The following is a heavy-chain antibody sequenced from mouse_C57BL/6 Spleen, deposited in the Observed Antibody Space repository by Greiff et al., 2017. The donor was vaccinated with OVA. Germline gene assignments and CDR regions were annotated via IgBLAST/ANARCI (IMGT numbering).Heavy chain of an antibody. Sequence: EVNVVESGGGLVKPGGSLKLSCAASGFTFSDYGMHWVRQAPEKGLEWVAYISSGSSTIYYADTVKGRFTISRDNAKNTLFLQMTSLRSEDTAMYYCARKENYGSSYEWYFDVWGTGTTVTVSS. CDR1: GFTFSDYG. J-gene: IGHJ1*03. CDR2: ISSGSSTI. D-gene: IGHD1-1*01. V-gene: IGHV5-17*01. CDR3: ARKENYGSSYEWYFDV.